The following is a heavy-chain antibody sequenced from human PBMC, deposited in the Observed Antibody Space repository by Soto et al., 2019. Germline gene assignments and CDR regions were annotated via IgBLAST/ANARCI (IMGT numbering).Heavy chain of an antibody. CDR2: IIPIFGTA. V-gene: IGHV1-69*13. Sequence: SVKVSCKASGGTFSSYAISWVRQAPGQGLEWMGGIIPIFGTANYAQRFQGRVTITADESTSTAYMELSSLRSEDTAVYYCASQPHSSGWYPKLYWYFDLWGRGTLVTVSS. D-gene: IGHD6-19*01. J-gene: IGHJ2*01. CDR1: GGTFSSYA. CDR3: ASQPHSSGWYPKLYWYFDL.